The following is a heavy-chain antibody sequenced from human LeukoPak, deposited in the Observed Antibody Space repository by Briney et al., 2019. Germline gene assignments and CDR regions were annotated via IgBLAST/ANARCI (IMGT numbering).Heavy chain of an antibody. Sequence: PSETLSLTCSVSGDSISTYYWTWIRQPAGKGLEWIGRIYISGTPNYNPSLRGRVTMSIDTFMNQFSLKLTSVTAADTAVYYCAREKMTTITTIDYWGQGTLVTVSS. V-gene: IGHV4-4*07. CDR2: IYISGTP. J-gene: IGHJ4*02. CDR3: AREKMTTITTIDY. CDR1: GDSISTYY. D-gene: IGHD4-11*01.